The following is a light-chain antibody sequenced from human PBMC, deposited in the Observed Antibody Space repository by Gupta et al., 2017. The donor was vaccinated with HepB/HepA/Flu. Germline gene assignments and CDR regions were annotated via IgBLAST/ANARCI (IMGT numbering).Light chain of an antibody. Sequence: QSALTQPPSASGSPGQSVTISCPGTSSDVGGYNYVSWYQQHPGKPPKLMIYEVSKRPSGVPDRFSGSKSGNTASLTVSGLQAEDEADYYCSSYAGSNNLVFGGGTKLTVL. CDR3: SSYAGSNNLV. J-gene: IGLJ2*01. CDR2: EVS. V-gene: IGLV2-8*01. CDR1: SSDVGGYNY.